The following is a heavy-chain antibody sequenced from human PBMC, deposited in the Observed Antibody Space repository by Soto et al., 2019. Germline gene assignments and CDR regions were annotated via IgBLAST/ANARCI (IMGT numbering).Heavy chain of an antibody. CDR2: INHSGST. D-gene: IGHD1-26*01. J-gene: IGHJ4*02. Sequence: QVQLQQWGAGLLKPSETLSLTCAVYGGSFSGYYWSWIRQPPGKGLEWIGEINHSGSTNYNPSLKSRVTISVDTSKNHFSLKLSSVTAADTAVYYCARAGRYSGSHYSDYWGQGTLVTVSS. V-gene: IGHV4-34*01. CDR3: ARAGRYSGSHYSDY. CDR1: GGSFSGYY.